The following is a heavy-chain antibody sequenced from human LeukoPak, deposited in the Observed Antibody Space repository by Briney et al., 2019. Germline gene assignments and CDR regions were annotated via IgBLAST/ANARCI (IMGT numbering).Heavy chain of an antibody. CDR1: GFTFSSYS. Sequence: GVSASLSCTASGFTFSSYSMICVRQARGKGREGVSSICNRSIYIYYADSVKGRFTISRDNAKNSLYLQMNSLRAEDTAVYYCARPYCSSTSCWGNYYYGMDVWGQGTTVTVSS. D-gene: IGHD2-2*01. CDR2: ICNRSIYI. V-gene: IGHV3-21*01. CDR3: ARPYCSSTSCWGNYYYGMDV. J-gene: IGHJ6*02.